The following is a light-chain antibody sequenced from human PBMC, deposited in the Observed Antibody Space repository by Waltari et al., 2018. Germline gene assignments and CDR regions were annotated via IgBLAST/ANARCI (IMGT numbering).Light chain of an antibody. Sequence: EIVLTPSPGTLSLSPGERATLSCRASLTVSNNYIAWYQQKFGLAPRLLIYGASTRAPGIRDRFRGSGSGTDFTLTITGLEPEDFAVYYCQQYGSSPITFGQGTRLEIK. CDR1: LTVSNNY. V-gene: IGKV3-20*01. CDR2: GAS. CDR3: QQYGSSPIT. J-gene: IGKJ5*01.